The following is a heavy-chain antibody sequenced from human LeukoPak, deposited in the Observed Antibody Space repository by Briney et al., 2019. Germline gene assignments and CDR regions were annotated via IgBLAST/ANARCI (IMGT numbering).Heavy chain of an antibody. Sequence: ASVKVSCKASGGTFSSYAISWVRQAPGQGLEWMGGIIPIFGTANYAQKFQGRVTITADESTSTAYMELSSLRSEDTAVYYCAREGFPGYDSSGYSPWGQGTLVTVSS. CDR2: IIPIFGTA. J-gene: IGHJ5*02. CDR3: AREGFPGYDSSGYSP. V-gene: IGHV1-69*13. D-gene: IGHD3-22*01. CDR1: GGTFSSYA.